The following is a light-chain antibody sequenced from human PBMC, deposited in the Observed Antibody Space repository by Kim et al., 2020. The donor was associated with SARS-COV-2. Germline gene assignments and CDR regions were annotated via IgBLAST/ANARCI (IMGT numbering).Light chain of an antibody. CDR2: DAS. V-gene: IGKV1-5*01. CDR1: QSINIW. J-gene: IGKJ1*01. Sequence: GDRVTITCRASQSINIWLAWYQQKPGKAPKLLIYDASNLESGVPSRFSGSGSGTQFTLTINSLQPDDFATYYCQEYKSDSWTFGQGTKVDIK. CDR3: QEYKSDSWT.